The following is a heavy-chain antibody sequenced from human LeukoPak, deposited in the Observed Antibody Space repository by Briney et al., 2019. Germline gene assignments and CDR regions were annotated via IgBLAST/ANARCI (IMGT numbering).Heavy chain of an antibody. CDR1: GGSISSSNW. J-gene: IGHJ4*02. CDR3: ARDGGVRGALDY. CDR2: IYHSGST. Sequence: SETLSLTCAVSGGSISSSNWWSWVRRPPGKGLEWIGEIYHSGSTSYNPSLKSRVTISVDKSKNQFSLKLSSVTAADTAVYYCARDGGVRGALDYWGQGTLVTVSS. D-gene: IGHD3-10*01. V-gene: IGHV4-4*02.